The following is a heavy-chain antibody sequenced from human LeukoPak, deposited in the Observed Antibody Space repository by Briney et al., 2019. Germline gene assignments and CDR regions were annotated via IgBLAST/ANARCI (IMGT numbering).Heavy chain of an antibody. J-gene: IGHJ4*02. CDR3: ARTDDYGDYGPLFDFDN. Sequence: PGGSQRLFCAASGFAFSSDNMNWVRQAPGKGMEWVSSISSSSSYIHYADSVKGRFTISRDNAKNSLYLQMDSLRAEDTAVYYCARTDDYGDYGPLFDFDNWGQGTLVTVSS. CDR2: ISSSSSYI. D-gene: IGHD4-17*01. CDR1: GFAFSSDN. V-gene: IGHV3-21*01.